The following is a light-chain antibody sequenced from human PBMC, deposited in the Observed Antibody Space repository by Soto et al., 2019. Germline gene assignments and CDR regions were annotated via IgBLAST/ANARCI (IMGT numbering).Light chain of an antibody. CDR1: QSVTNK. Sequence: EMLMTQSPASLTVSPGEKVSLSCWASQSVTNKLAWYQQRPGQPPRLLLYDASTRATGVPATFSGSGSGTDFTLTISSLQSEELGFYYCLQYHNWSWPFGQGTKVDIK. V-gene: IGKV3-15*01. CDR2: DAS. J-gene: IGKJ1*01. CDR3: LQYHNWSWP.